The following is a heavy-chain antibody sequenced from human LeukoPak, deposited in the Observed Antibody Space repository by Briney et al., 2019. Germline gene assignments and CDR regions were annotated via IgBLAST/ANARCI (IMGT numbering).Heavy chain of an antibody. Sequence: PSETLSLTCAVYGGSFSGYYWSWIRQPPGKGLEWIGEINHSGSTNYNPSLKSRVTISVDTSKNQFSLKLSSVTAADTAVYYCARGRRKAAAGTWFDPWGQGTLVTASS. CDR1: GGSFSGYY. J-gene: IGHJ5*02. CDR3: ARGRRKAAAGTWFDP. CDR2: INHSGST. V-gene: IGHV4-34*01. D-gene: IGHD6-13*01.